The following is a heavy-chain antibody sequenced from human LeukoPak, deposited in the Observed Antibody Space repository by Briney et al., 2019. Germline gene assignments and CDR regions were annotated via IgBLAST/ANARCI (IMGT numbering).Heavy chain of an antibody. CDR3: ARQPDTSGFPNY. CDR1: GYSFTSYW. D-gene: IGHD3-22*01. J-gene: IGHJ4*02. CDR2: IYPGDSDT. V-gene: IGHV5-51*01. Sequence: GESLKISCKGPGYSFTSYWIGWVRQMPGKGLEWMGIIYPGDSDTRYSPSFQGQVTISADKSISTAYLQWRTLKASDTAMYYCARQPDTSGFPNYWGQGTLVTVSS.